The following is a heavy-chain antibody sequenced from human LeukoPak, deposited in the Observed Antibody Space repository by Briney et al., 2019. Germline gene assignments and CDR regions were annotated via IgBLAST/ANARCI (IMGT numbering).Heavy chain of an antibody. Sequence: GGSLRLSCAASGFTFSNYAMSWVRQAPGKGLEWVSALSGSGGGTYYADSVKGRFTISRDNSKNTLYLQMNSLRAEDTAVYYCAKANSSWYQDWFDPWGQGTLVTVSS. CDR1: GFTFSNYA. V-gene: IGHV3-23*01. CDR2: LSGSGGGT. CDR3: AKANSSWYQDWFDP. J-gene: IGHJ5*02. D-gene: IGHD6-13*01.